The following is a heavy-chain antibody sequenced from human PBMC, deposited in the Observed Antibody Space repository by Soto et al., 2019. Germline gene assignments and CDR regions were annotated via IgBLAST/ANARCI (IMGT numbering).Heavy chain of an antibody. V-gene: IGHV3-21*01. D-gene: IGHD6-13*01. J-gene: IGHJ4*02. CDR1: GFAFSSYA. CDR2: ISRSRTDM. CDR3: AFYSSTWGDFES. Sequence: EVQLVESGGGLVKPGGSLRLSCAASGFAFSSYAMNWVRQAPGKGLEWVSSISRSRTDMSYADSVRGRFTISRDNAKNSLFLQMNSLRAEDTDVYYCAFYSSTWGDFESWGQGTLVTVSS.